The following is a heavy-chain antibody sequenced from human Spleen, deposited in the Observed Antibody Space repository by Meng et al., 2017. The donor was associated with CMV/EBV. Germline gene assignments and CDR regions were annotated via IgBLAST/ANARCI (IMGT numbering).Heavy chain of an antibody. Sequence: GHLTDSGPGLGKPSGTLSPTCTVSGGSISSYYWSWIRQPAGKGLEWIGRIYTSGSTNYNPSLKSRVTMSVDTSKNQFSLKLSSVTAADTAVYYCAREKGRVVVAAYFDYWGQGTLVTVSS. D-gene: IGHD2-15*01. V-gene: IGHV4-4*07. CDR1: GGSISSYY. J-gene: IGHJ4*02. CDR2: IYTSGST. CDR3: AREKGRVVVAAYFDY.